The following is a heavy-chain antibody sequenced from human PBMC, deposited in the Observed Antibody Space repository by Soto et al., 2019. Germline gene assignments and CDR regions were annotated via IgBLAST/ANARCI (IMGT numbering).Heavy chain of an antibody. J-gene: IGHJ6*02. V-gene: IGHV5-10-1*01. D-gene: IGHD5-18*01. CDR1: GYSFTSYW. CDR2: IDPSDSYT. CDR3: ARHGVYSYRAIHGYGMAC. Sequence: GESLRISCKGSGYSFTSYWISWVRQMPGKGLEWMGRIDPSDSYTNYSPSFQGHVTISADKSISTAYLQWSSLKASDTAMYYCARHGVYSYRAIHGYGMACSGQGSTVTAS.